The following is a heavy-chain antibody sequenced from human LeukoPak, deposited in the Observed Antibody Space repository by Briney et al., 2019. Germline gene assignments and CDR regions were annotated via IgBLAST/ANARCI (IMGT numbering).Heavy chain of an antibody. CDR3: ARGPLYYYDSSGPFYFDY. CDR1: GYTFTSYD. J-gene: IGHJ4*02. CDR2: MNPNSGNT. Sequence: ASVKVSCKASGYTFTSYDINWVRQATGQGLEWMGWMNPNSGNTGYAQKFQGRVTMTRNTSISTAYMELGSLRSEDTAVYYCARGPLYYYDSSGPFYFDYWGQGTLVTVSS. D-gene: IGHD3-22*01. V-gene: IGHV1-8*01.